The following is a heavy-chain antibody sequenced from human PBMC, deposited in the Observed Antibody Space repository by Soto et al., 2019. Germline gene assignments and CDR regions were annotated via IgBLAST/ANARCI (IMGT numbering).Heavy chain of an antibody. CDR2: IDPADSST. CDR1: GYSFTTYW. V-gene: IGHV5-10-1*01. Sequence: GESLKISCQGSGYSFTTYWISWVRQMPGKGLEWMGKIDPADSSTNYRPSFQGHITISVDRSINTAHLQFSSLKAADTAVYYCARLEKWYYNYYGLDVWGQGTMVTVSS. J-gene: IGHJ6*02. D-gene: IGHD1-26*01. CDR3: ARLEKWYYNYYGLDV.